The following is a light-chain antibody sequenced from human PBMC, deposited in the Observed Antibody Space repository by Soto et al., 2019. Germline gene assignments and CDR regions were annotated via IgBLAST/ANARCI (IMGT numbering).Light chain of an antibody. CDR3: QHLET. Sequence: EIVLTQSPGTLSLSPGERATLSCRASQSVSGTYLAWYQQKLGQAPRLLIYGASSRATGIPDRFSGSGSGTDFTLTISRLEPEDFAVYYCQHLETFGQGTKLEIK. CDR1: QSVSGTY. J-gene: IGKJ2*01. CDR2: GAS. V-gene: IGKV3-20*01.